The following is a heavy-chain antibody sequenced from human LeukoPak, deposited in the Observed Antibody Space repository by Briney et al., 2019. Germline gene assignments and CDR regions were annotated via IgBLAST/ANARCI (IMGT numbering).Heavy chain of an antibody. D-gene: IGHD3-22*01. CDR2: INHSGST. Sequence: SKTLSLTCAVYGGSFSGYYWSWIRQPPGKGLEWIGEINHSGSTNYNPSLKSRVTISVDTSKNQFSLKLSSVTAADTAVYYCARHLAYDSSGYFPYYYYYMDVWGKETTVTISS. J-gene: IGHJ6*03. CDR3: ARHLAYDSSGYFPYYYYYMDV. V-gene: IGHV4-34*01. CDR1: GGSFSGYY.